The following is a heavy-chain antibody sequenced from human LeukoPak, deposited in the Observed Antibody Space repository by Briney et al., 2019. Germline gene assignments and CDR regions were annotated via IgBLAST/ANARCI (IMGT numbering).Heavy chain of an antibody. V-gene: IGHV3-23*01. J-gene: IGHJ4*02. CDR3: AKNGGDSSGTGHLDF. CDR1: GFTFSSYV. CDR2: ITGSGAGT. Sequence: PGGSLRLSCAASGFTFSSYVMTWVRQAPGKGLEGVSTITGSGAGTYYADSVKGRFTISRDNSKNTLFLQMNSLRAEDTAVYYCAKNGGDSSGTGHLDFWGQGTLVTVSS. D-gene: IGHD5-18*01.